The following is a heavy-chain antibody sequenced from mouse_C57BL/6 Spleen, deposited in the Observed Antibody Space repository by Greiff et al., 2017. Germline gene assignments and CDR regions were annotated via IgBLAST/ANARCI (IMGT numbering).Heavy chain of an antibody. V-gene: IGHV1-19*01. J-gene: IGHJ1*03. Sequence: VQLQQSGPVLVKPGASVKMSCKASGYTFTDYYMNWVKQSHGKSLEWIGVINPYNGGTSYNQKFKGKATLTVDKSSSTAYMELNSLTSEDSAVYYCASYGSSYERYFDVWGTGTTVTVSS. CDR1: GYTFTDYY. D-gene: IGHD1-1*01. CDR2: INPYNGGT. CDR3: ASYGSSYERYFDV.